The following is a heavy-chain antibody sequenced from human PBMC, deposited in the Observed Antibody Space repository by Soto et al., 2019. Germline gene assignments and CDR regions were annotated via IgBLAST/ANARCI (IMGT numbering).Heavy chain of an antibody. CDR2: INHSGST. V-gene: IGHV4-34*01. J-gene: IGHJ5*02. CDR1: GGSFSGYY. Sequence: QVQLQQWGAGLLKPSETLSLTCAVYGGSFSGYYWSWIRQPPGKGLEWIGEINHSGSTNYNPSLKSRVTISVDTSKNQFSLKLSSVTAADTAVYYCAKRGVYDFWSGYSRWFDPWGQGTLVTVSS. CDR3: AKRGVYDFWSGYSRWFDP. D-gene: IGHD3-3*01.